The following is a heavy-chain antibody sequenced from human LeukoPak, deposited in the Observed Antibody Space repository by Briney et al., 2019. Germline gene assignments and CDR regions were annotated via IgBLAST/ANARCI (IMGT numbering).Heavy chain of an antibody. CDR2: ISYDGSNK. D-gene: IGHD3-22*01. V-gene: IGHV3-30-3*01. Sequence: GGSLRLSCAASGFTFSSYAMHWVRQAPGKGLEWVAVISYDGSNKYYADSVKGRFTISRDNSKNTLYLQMNSLRAEDTAVYYCARETFGVVVSAFDTWGQGTMVTVSS. J-gene: IGHJ3*02. CDR3: ARETFGVVVSAFDT. CDR1: GFTFSSYA.